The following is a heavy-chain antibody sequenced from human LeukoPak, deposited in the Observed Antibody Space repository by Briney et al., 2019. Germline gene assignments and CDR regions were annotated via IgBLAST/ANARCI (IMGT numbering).Heavy chain of an antibody. Sequence: GRSLRLSCAASGFTFSSYAMHWVRQAPGKGLEWVAVISYDGRNKYYADSVKGRFTISRDNSKNTLYLQMNSLRAEDTAVYYCASGGYCSTTSCLEGLEHFQHWGQGTLVTVSS. CDR3: ASGGYCSTTSCLEGLEHFQH. CDR1: GFTFSSYA. D-gene: IGHD2-2*01. CDR2: ISYDGRNK. V-gene: IGHV3-30*04. J-gene: IGHJ1*01.